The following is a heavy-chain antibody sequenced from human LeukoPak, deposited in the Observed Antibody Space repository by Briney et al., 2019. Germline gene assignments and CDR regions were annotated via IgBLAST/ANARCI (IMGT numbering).Heavy chain of an antibody. CDR1: GGSISSGDYY. V-gene: IGHV4-30-4*01. Sequence: PSETLSLTGTVSGGSISSGDYYWSWIRQPPGKGLEWIGYIYYSGTTYYNPSLKSRVTILVDTSKNQFSLKLSSVTAADTAVYYCARGETAYGSGSYHNWFDPWGQGTLVTVS. CDR2: IYYSGTT. J-gene: IGHJ5*02. CDR3: ARGETAYGSGSYHNWFDP. D-gene: IGHD3-10*01.